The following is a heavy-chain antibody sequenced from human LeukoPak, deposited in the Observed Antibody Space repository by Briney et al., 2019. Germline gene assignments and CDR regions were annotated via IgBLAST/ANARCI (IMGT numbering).Heavy chain of an antibody. CDR1: GGSISSGGYY. CDR3: ARVPYYYGSGSYWGGDY. D-gene: IGHD3-10*01. Sequence: PSETLSLTCTVSGGSISSGGYYWSWIRQHPGKGLEWIGYIYYSGSTYYNPSLKSRVTISVDTSKNQFSLKLSSVTAADTAVYYCARVPYYYGSGSYWGGDYWGQGTLATVSS. CDR2: IYYSGST. J-gene: IGHJ4*02. V-gene: IGHV4-31*03.